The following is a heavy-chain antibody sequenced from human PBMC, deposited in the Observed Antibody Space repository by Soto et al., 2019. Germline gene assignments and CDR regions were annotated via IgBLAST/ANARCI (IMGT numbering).Heavy chain of an antibody. J-gene: IGHJ1*01. CDR1: GFTFSSYA. V-gene: IGHV3-30-3*01. CDR3: ARDAPILDPTEYFQH. Sequence: QVQLVESGGGVVQPGRSLRLSCAASGFTFSSYAMHWVRQAPGKGLEWVAVISYDGSNKYYADSVKGRFTISRDNSKNTLYLQMNSLRAEDTAVYYCARDAPILDPTEYFQHWGQGTLVTVSS. D-gene: IGHD1-1*01. CDR2: ISYDGSNK.